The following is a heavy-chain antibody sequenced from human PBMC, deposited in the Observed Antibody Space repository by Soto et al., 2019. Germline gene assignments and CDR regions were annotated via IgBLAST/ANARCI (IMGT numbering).Heavy chain of an antibody. D-gene: IGHD1-26*01. V-gene: IGHV3-23*01. CDR2: ISGSGGST. J-gene: IGHJ4*02. CDR1: GFTFSSYA. Sequence: EVQLLESGGGLVQPGGSLRLSCAASGFTFSSYAMRWVRQAPVKGLEWVSAISGSGGSTYYADSVKGRFTISRDNSKNTLYLQMNSQRAEDTAVYYCARLGSGSYYDYGGQGTLVTVSS. CDR3: ARLGSGSYYDY.